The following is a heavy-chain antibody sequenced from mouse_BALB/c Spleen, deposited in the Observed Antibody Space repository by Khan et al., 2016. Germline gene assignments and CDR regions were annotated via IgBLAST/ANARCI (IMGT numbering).Heavy chain of an antibody. D-gene: IGHD1-1*01. J-gene: IGHJ3*01. CDR1: GYTFSNYI. CDR2: INPYNDGS. V-gene: IGHV1S136*01. CDR3: ARYGGFPFIY. Sequence: VQLQQSGPELVKPGASVKMSCKASGYTFSNYIIHWVKQKPGQGLEWIGYINPYNDGSKYNEKFKGKATLTSDKSSSTAYMDLNSLTSEDSAVYYCARYGGFPFIYWGQGTLVTVSA.